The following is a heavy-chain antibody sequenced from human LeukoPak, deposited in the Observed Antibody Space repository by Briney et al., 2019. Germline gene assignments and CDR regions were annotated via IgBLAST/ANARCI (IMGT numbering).Heavy chain of an antibody. Sequence: PGGSLRLSCAASGFTFSSYGMHWVRQAPGKGLEWVAFIRYDGSNKYYADSVKGRFTISRDNSKNTLYLQMSSLRAEDTAVYYCATGLVQNYYYYMDVWGKGTTVTVSS. J-gene: IGHJ6*03. D-gene: IGHD3/OR15-3a*01. V-gene: IGHV3-30*02. CDR2: IRYDGSNK. CDR1: GFTFSSYG. CDR3: ATGLVQNYYYYMDV.